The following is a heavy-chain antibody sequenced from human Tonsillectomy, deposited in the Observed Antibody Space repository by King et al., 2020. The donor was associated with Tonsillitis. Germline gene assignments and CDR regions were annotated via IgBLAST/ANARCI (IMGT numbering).Heavy chain of an antibody. J-gene: IGHJ3*01. D-gene: IGHD3-9*01. Sequence: HVQLVESGGGVVQPGRSLRLSCAASGFPFSDYGIHWVRQAPGKGLEWVGAVWDAENDKYYTDSVQGRFTISRDNSRNALYLQMNSLRAEDTAVYYCARELYDIPGAFDLWGQGTMVTVSS. CDR1: GFPFSDYG. CDR3: ARELYDIPGAFDL. V-gene: IGHV3-33*01. CDR2: VWDAENDK.